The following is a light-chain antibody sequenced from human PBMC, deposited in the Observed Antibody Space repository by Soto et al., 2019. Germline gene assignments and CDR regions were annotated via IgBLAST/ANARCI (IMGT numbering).Light chain of an antibody. CDR3: GTWDSSLSAGV. CDR1: NSNIGNNF. Sequence: HSVLPQPPSLSAAPGQKVTISCSGSNSNIGNNFVSWYQQLPGTAPRLIIYDNNKRPSGIPDRFSGSKSGTSATLGIAGLQTGDEADYYCGTWDSSLSAGVFGTGTKVTVL. J-gene: IGLJ1*01. V-gene: IGLV1-51*01. CDR2: DNN.